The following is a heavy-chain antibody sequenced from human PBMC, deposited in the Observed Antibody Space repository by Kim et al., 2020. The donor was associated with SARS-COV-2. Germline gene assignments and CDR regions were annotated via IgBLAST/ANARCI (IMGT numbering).Heavy chain of an antibody. D-gene: IGHD3-10*01. J-gene: IGHJ6*02. CDR3: AKDLYGSGLLGPMDV. V-gene: IGHV3-33*06. CDR2: IWYDGSNK. CDR1: GFTFSSYG. Sequence: GGSLRLSCAASGFTFSSYGMHWVRQAPGKGLEWVAVIWYDGSNKYYADSVKGRFTISRDNSKNTLYLQMNSLRAEDTAVYYCAKDLYGSGLLGPMDVWGQGTTVTVSS.